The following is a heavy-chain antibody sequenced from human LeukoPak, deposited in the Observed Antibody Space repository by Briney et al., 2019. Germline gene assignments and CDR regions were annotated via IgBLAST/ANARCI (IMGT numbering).Heavy chain of an antibody. D-gene: IGHD5-18*01. CDR1: GGSISSGGYY. CDR2: IYYSGST. Sequence: SETLSLTCTVSGGSISSGGYYWSWIRQHPGKGLEWIGYIYYSGSTYYNPSLKSRVTISVDTSKNQFSLKLSSVTAADTAVYYCVILARGYSYGTFDYWGQGTLVTVSS. V-gene: IGHV4-31*03. J-gene: IGHJ4*02. CDR3: VILARGYSYGTFDY.